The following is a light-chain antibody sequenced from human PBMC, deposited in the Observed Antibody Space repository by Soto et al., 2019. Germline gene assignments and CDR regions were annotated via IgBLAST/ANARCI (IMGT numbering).Light chain of an antibody. Sequence: DIVMTQSPDSLAVSLGERATINCKSSQSVLYDSNNKNYLAWYQQKPGQPPKLLIYWASTRESGVPDRFSGTGSGTDFTLTISSLQAEDVAVYYCQQYYSIPKTFG. CDR3: QQYYSIPKT. CDR1: QSVLYDSNNKNY. J-gene: IGKJ1*01. V-gene: IGKV4-1*01. CDR2: WAS.